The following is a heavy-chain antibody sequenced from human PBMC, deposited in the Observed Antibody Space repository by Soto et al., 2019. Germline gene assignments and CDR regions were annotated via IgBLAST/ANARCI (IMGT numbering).Heavy chain of an antibody. J-gene: IGHJ1*01. CDR2: ISGSGGST. V-gene: IGHV3-23*01. CDR3: AKSILTGYYKPKYFQH. CDR1: GFTFSSYA. D-gene: IGHD3-9*01. Sequence: GGSLRLSCAASGFTFSSYAMRWVRQAPGKGLEWVSAISGSGGSTYYADSVKGRFTISRDNSKNTLYLQMNSLRAEDTAVYYCAKSILTGYYKPKYFQHWGQGTLVTVSS.